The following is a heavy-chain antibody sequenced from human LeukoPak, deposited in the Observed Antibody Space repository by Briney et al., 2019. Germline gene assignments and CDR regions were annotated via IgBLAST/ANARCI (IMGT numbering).Heavy chain of an antibody. CDR3: ATGGRLLYFDY. D-gene: IGHD2-15*01. CDR1: GYTFTNYE. CDR2: MNPSSGNT. V-gene: IGHV1-8*01. Sequence: ASVKVSCKASGYTFTNYEINWVRQGTGQGLEWLGWMNPSSGNTGYAQKFQGRVTMTRDTSISTAYMELSSLRSEDTAMYYCATGGRLLYFDYWGQGTLVTVSS. J-gene: IGHJ4*02.